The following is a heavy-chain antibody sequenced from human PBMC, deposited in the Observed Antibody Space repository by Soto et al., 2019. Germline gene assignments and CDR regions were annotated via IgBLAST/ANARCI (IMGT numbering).Heavy chain of an antibody. CDR3: AGQGAVPGTPFDS. D-gene: IGHD6-19*01. CDR1: GGSINGYY. V-gene: IGHV4-59*01. CDR2: AYFSGST. Sequence: QVHLQESGPGLVKPSETLSLTCTVSGGSINGYYWNWIRQPPGKGLEWLGYAYFSGSTHYNPSHTTRRNTSVNTSKKQSSLRPVSVTAADRAVYFCAGQGAVPGTPFDSWGQGTLVSVSS. J-gene: IGHJ4*02.